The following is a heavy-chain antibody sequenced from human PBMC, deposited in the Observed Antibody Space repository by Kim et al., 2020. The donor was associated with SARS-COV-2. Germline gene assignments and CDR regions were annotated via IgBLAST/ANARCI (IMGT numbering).Heavy chain of an antibody. D-gene: IGHD3-10*01. J-gene: IGHJ4*02. V-gene: IGHV3-7*01. CDR1: GFSLGNDC. Sequence: GGSLRLSCVVSGFSLGNDCMSWVRQAPGKGLEWVAMKKRDRSEEYYVDSVKGRFTMSRDNAKNSLYLQMSSLRTEDTAIYYCAARDTAQVPGGIWGQGTLVSVSS. CDR3: AARDTAQVPGGI. CDR2: KKRDRSEE.